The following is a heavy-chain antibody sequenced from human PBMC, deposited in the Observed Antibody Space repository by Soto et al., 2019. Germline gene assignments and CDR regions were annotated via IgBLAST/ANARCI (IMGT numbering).Heavy chain of an antibody. CDR2: VFYGGT. V-gene: IGHV4-59*01. CDR3: ANYRGALNFAY. Sequence: PSETMSLTCSVSGRSMSSNYWSWIRQSPDKGLEWLGYVFYGGTDYNPSLEGRVSMSVETSKSQFSLKMTSVTAADTAVYYCANYRGALNFAYWGQGILVTVSS. CDR1: GRSMSSNY. D-gene: IGHD4-4*01. J-gene: IGHJ4*02.